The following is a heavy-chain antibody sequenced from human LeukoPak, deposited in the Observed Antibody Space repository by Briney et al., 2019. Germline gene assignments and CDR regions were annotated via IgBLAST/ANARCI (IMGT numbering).Heavy chain of an antibody. Sequence: PGGSLRLSCAASGFTFSSYWMHWVRQAPGMGLEWVAKIKQDGSEKYYVDSVKGRFTISRDNAKNSLYLQMNSLRAEDTALYYCARVSYYPHDAFDIWGQGTMVTVSS. D-gene: IGHD2-8*01. CDR2: IKQDGSEK. J-gene: IGHJ3*02. CDR1: GFTFSSYW. CDR3: ARVSYYPHDAFDI. V-gene: IGHV3-7*01.